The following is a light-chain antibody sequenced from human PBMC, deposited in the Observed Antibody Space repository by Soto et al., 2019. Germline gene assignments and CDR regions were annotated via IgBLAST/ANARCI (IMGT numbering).Light chain of an antibody. CDR2: GAS. CDR3: QQYNNWPGT. CDR1: QSVSSN. J-gene: IGKJ1*01. V-gene: IGKV3-15*01. Sequence: EIVMTQSPATLSVSPWERATLSCMASQSVSSNLAWYQQKPGQAPRLLIYGASTRATGIPARFSGSGSGTEFTLTISSLQSEDFAVYYCQQYNNWPGTFGQGTKVDI.